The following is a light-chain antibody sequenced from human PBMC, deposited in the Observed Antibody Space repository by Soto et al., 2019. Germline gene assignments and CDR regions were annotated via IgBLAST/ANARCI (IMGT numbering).Light chain of an antibody. J-gene: IGKJ4*01. V-gene: IGKV1-12*01. CDR1: QRISSY. Sequence: DLQMTQSPSSVSASVGDRVTITCRASQRISSYLAWYQQKPGKAPKLLIYGASKLQSGVPSRFSGSGSGRDFTLTISSLQPEDFATYYCQQADRFPLSFGGGTKVEMK. CDR2: GAS. CDR3: QQADRFPLS.